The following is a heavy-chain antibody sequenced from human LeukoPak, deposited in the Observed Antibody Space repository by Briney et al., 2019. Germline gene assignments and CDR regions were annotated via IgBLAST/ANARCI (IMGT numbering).Heavy chain of an antibody. D-gene: IGHD1-1*01. V-gene: IGHV3-9*01. CDR1: GFTFDDYA. J-gene: IGHJ4*02. CDR3: AKETGTYRYFDY. Sequence: GGSLRLSCAASGFTFDDYAMHWVRQAPGKGLEGVSGISWNSGSIGYADSVKGRFTISRDNAKNSLYLQMNSLRAEDTALYYCAKETGTYRYFDYWGQGTLVTVSS. CDR2: ISWNSGSI.